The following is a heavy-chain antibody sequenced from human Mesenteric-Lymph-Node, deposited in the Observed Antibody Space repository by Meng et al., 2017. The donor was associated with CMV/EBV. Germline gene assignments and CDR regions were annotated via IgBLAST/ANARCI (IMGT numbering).Heavy chain of an antibody. J-gene: IGHJ6*02. V-gene: IGHV3-53*01. CDR3: ASPRTRPGV. Sequence: GGSLRLSCAASGFTFSRKSMTWVRQAPGKGLEWVSVIYSGGSTYYTDSVKGRFTISRDDSSNTLYLQMNSLGDEDTAVYYCASPRTRPGVWGQGTTVTVSS. CDR1: GFTFSRKS. CDR2: IYSGGST.